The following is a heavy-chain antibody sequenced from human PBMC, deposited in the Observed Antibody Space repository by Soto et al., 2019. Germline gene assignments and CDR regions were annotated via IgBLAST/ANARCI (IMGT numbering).Heavy chain of an antibody. CDR2: INHSGST. Sequence: QVHLQQWGAGLLKPSETLSLTCAVYGGSFNDLYWSWIRQSPGKGLEWIGEINHSGSTNFNPALKRRDTILVDTYKSQVSLKLNSVTAPNTAVYCCVPVRGFWFDPWGRGALVTVSS. CDR3: VPVRGFWFDP. J-gene: IGHJ5*02. V-gene: IGHV4-34*01. D-gene: IGHD3-10*02. CDR1: GGSFNDLY.